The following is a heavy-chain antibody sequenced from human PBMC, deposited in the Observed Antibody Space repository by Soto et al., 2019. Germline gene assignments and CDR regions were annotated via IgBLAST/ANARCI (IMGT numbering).Heavy chain of an antibody. J-gene: IGHJ4*02. CDR2: IYHSGSN. D-gene: IGHD6-19*01. CDR1: GGSISSGGYS. V-gene: IGHV4-30-2*01. Sequence: QLQLQESGSGLVKPSQTLSLTCAVPGGSISSGGYSWSWIRQPPGKGLEWIGYIYHSGSNYYNPSLKSRVTISVDRSKNQFSLKLSSVTAADTAVYYCARAGGLGAVAVDYWGQGTLVTVSS. CDR3: ARAGGLGAVAVDY.